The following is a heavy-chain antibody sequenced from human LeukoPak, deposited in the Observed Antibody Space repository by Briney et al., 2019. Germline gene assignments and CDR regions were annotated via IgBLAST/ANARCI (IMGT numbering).Heavy chain of an antibody. CDR1: GFTFSSYA. Sequence: GGSLRLSCAASGFTFSSYAMSWVRQAPGKGLEWVANIKQDGSGKYYVDSVKGRFTISRDNAKNSLYLQMNSLRAEDTAVYYCARALGGWYVVGRWFDPWGQGTLVTVSS. CDR2: IKQDGSGK. D-gene: IGHD6-19*01. V-gene: IGHV3-7*01. J-gene: IGHJ5*02. CDR3: ARALGGWYVVGRWFDP.